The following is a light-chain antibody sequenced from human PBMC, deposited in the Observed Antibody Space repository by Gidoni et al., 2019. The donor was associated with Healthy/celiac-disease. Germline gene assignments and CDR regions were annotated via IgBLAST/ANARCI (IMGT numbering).Light chain of an antibody. CDR2: KAS. V-gene: IGKV1-5*03. CDR3: QQYNSYWT. J-gene: IGKJ1*01. CDR1: QSISSW. Sequence: DIQMTQSPSTLSASVGDRVTITCRASQSISSWLAWYQQKPGKAPKLLIYKASSLESGVPSRFSGSGSGTEFTLTISSLQPDDFATYYCQQYNSYWTFGQXTKVETK.